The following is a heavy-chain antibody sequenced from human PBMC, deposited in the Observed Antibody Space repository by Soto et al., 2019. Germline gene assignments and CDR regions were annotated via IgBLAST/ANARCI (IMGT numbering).Heavy chain of an antibody. CDR3: ARDNPLSMVRGATFDP. D-gene: IGHD3-10*01. Sequence: GGSLRLSCAASGFTFSSYSMNWVRQAPGKGLEWVSYISSSSSTIYYADSVKGRFTISRDNAKNSLYLQMNSLRAEDTAVYYCARDNPLSMVRGATFDPWGQGTLVTVSS. CDR1: GFTFSSYS. J-gene: IGHJ5*02. V-gene: IGHV3-48*04. CDR2: ISSSSSTI.